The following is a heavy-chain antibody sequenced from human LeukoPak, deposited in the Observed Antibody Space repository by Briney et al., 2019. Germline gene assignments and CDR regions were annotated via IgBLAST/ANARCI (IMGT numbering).Heavy chain of an antibody. CDR3: ARDSYGYWFDY. CDR1: GYTFTSYG. D-gene: IGHD5-18*01. J-gene: IGHJ4*02. Sequence: ASVKVSCKASGYTFTSYGISWVRQAPGQGPEWMGWISAYNGNTNYAQKLRGRVTMTTDTSTSTAYMELRSLRSDDTAVYYRARDSYGYWFDYWGQGTLVTVSS. CDR2: ISAYNGNT. V-gene: IGHV1-18*01.